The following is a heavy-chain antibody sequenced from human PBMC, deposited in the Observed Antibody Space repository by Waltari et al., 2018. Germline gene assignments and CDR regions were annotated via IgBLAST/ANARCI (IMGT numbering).Heavy chain of an antibody. D-gene: IGHD2-21*01. CDR2: IRYDGSNK. Sequence: QVQLVESGGGVVQPGGSLRLSCAASGFTFSSYGMHWVSQAPGKGLEWVAFIRYDGSNKYYADSVKGRFTISRDNSKNTLYLQMNSLRAEDTAVYYCAKDPPHCGGDCYLGYWGQGTLVTVSS. V-gene: IGHV3-30*02. J-gene: IGHJ4*02. CDR3: AKDPPHCGGDCYLGY. CDR1: GFTFSSYG.